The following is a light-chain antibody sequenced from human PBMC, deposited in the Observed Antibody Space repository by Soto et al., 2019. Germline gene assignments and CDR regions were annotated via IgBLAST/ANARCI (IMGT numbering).Light chain of an antibody. CDR1: HSLTSNSY. V-gene: IGKV3-20*01. Sequence: EIVLTQSPGTLSLSPGERATLSCRASHSLTSNSYLAWYQQKPGQAPRLIVYGASIRATGIPDRFSGSGSGTDFTLTISSLDPEDSAVYYCQQDGASPPLTFGGGTKVEIK. CDR3: QQDGASPPLT. J-gene: IGKJ4*01. CDR2: GAS.